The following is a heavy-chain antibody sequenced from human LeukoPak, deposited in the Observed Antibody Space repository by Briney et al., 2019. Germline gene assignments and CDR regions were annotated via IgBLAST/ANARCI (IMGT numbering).Heavy chain of an antibody. CDR3: ARDLGQYYDTSDNWFDP. Sequence: GGSLRLSCAASGFTFSNYEVNWVRQAPGKGLEWVSYISSSGSTIYYADSVKGRFTIYRDNAKNSLYLQMNSLRAEDTAVYYCARDLGQYYDTSDNWFDPWGQGTLVTVSS. D-gene: IGHD3-22*01. CDR2: ISSSGSTI. J-gene: IGHJ5*02. CDR1: GFTFSNYE. V-gene: IGHV3-48*03.